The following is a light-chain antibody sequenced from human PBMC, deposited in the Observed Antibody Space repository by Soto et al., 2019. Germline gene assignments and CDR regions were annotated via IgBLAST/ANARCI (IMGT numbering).Light chain of an antibody. J-gene: IGKJ5*01. CDR2: GAS. V-gene: IGKV3-20*01. CDR3: QQYGSSPYT. CDR1: QSVSSRF. Sequence: EIVLLQSPGTLSFSPGGRATLSCRASQSVSSRFLAWYQQKPGQAPRRVMYGASSRATGIPDRFSGTGSGTDVTLTISRLEPEDFAVYYCQQYGSSPYTFGLGTRLEIK.